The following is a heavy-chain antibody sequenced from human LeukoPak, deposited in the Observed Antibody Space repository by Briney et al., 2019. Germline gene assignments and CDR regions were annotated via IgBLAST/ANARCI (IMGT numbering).Heavy chain of an antibody. CDR1: GFTFSSYS. Sequence: GGSLRLSCAASGFTFSSYSMNWVRQAPGKGLEWVSSISISSSYIYYADSVKGRFTISRDNAKNSLYLQMNSLRAEDTAVYYCARDDSRYGSGRGSYWGQGTLVTVSS. D-gene: IGHD3-10*01. CDR3: ARDDSRYGSGRGSY. CDR2: ISISSSYI. J-gene: IGHJ4*02. V-gene: IGHV3-21*01.